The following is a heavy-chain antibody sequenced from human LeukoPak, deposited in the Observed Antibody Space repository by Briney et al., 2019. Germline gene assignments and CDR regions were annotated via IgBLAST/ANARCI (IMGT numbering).Heavy chain of an antibody. CDR1: GFTFSTYS. V-gene: IGHV3-48*04. CDR2: ISTSSGTI. Sequence: GRSLRLSCVASGFTFSTYSMNWVRQALGKGLEWISYISTSSGTIYYADSVKGRFTISRDNAKNSLYLQMNSLRAEDTAVYYCARDRYWGQGTLVTVSS. CDR3: ARDRY. J-gene: IGHJ4*02.